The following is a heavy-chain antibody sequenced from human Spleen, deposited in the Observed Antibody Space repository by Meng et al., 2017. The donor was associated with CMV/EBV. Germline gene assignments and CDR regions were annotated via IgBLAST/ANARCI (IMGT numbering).Heavy chain of an antibody. CDR3: VKDVGLFLEGSYFDS. J-gene: IGHJ4*02. V-gene: IGHV3-43D*03. CDR2: INWDGSWT. CDR1: GFKFDDYA. Sequence: GGSLRLSCAASGFKFDDYAMHWVRQAPGKGLEWVSLINWDGSWTYYSDSVKGRFTISRDNSKNSLYLQMNSLRHEDTALYYCVKDVGLFLEGSYFDSWGQGTLVTVS. D-gene: IGHD3-3*01.